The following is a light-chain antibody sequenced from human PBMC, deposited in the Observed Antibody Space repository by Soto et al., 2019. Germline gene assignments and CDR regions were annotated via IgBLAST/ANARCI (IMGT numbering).Light chain of an antibody. CDR1: QSVNY. CDR2: GAS. CDR3: HQFGNSMWT. V-gene: IGKV3-20*01. Sequence: VLTQSPGTLSLSPGERATLSCRASQSVNYLTWYQQKLGQAPRLLIYGASTRAAGIPDRFSGSGSGTDFTLTISRLEPEDFAVYYCHQFGNSMWTFGQGTKVEIK. J-gene: IGKJ1*01.